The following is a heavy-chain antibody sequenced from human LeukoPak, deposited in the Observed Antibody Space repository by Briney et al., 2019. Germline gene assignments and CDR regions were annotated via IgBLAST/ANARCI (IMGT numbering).Heavy chain of an antibody. J-gene: IGHJ4*02. Sequence: GGSLRLSCAASGFTFSSSAMSWVRQAPGKGLEWVSVISASGGSTYYADSVKGRFTISRDNSKNTLYLQINSLRVEDTAVYYCTKFSLRGTYSFDHWGQGTLVTVSS. V-gene: IGHV3-23*01. CDR3: TKFSLRGTYSFDH. CDR2: ISASGGST. CDR1: GFTFSSSA. D-gene: IGHD1-26*01.